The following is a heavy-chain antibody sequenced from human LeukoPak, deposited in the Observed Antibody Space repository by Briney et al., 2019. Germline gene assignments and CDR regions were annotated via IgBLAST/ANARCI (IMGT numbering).Heavy chain of an antibody. V-gene: IGHV3-7*05. Sequence: GGSLTLSCAASGFTFSRYWMSWVRQAPWKGLEGVANIKQEGSEKYYVDSVKGRFTISRDNAKNSLYLQMNSLRAEDTAVYYCAREWNHCSSTSCYRNWFDPWGQGTLVTVSS. J-gene: IGHJ5*02. CDR1: GFTFSRYW. D-gene: IGHD2-2*01. CDR2: IKQEGSEK. CDR3: AREWNHCSSTSCYRNWFDP.